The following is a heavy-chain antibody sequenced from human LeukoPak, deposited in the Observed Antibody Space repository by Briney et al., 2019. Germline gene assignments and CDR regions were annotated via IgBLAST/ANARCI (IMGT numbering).Heavy chain of an antibody. D-gene: IGHD6-19*01. CDR1: GFTFTSYY. J-gene: IGHJ3*02. Sequence: PGGSLRLSCAASGFTFTSYYMHWVRQAPGQGLEWMGIINPSGGSTSYAQKFQGRVTMTRDTSTSTVYMELSSLRSEDTAVYYCAGRAMSQWLVLGDASDIWGQGTMVTVSS. CDR3: AGRAMSQWLVLGDASDI. CDR2: INPSGGST. V-gene: IGHV1-46*01.